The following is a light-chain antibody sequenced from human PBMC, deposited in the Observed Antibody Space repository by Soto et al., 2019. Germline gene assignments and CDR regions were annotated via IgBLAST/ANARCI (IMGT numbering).Light chain of an antibody. CDR3: GSDAGSNSRV. Sequence: QSALAQPPSASGSPGQSVTISCTGTSSDVGANNYVSWYQHHPGKAPKLIIYDVTERPSGVPDRFSGAKSGDTASLTVSGLQSDDEADYYCGSDAGSNSRVFGRGTTVTVL. CDR1: SSDVGANNY. V-gene: IGLV2-8*01. CDR2: DVT. J-gene: IGLJ3*02.